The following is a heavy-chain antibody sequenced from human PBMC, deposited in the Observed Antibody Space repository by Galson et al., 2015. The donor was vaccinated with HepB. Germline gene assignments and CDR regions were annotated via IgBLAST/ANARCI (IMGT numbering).Heavy chain of an antibody. CDR2: ITPNSGGT. J-gene: IGHJ5*02. CDR3: AKDMYYDFDGWFDP. D-gene: IGHD3/OR15-3a*01. CDR1: GYTFVAHY. Sequence: SVKVSCKASGYTFVAHYIHWLRQAPGQGLEWMGYITPNSGGTRLSQRFQGRVTINWDASVTTAYMELSGLRAEDTAVYYCAKDMYYDFDGWFDPWGQGTLVTVSS. V-gene: IGHV1-2*02.